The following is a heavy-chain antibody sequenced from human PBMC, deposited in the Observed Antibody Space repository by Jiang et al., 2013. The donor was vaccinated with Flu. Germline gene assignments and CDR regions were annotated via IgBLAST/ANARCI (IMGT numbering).Heavy chain of an antibody. Sequence: SGAEVKKPGASVKLSRKASGYALNTYFIHWVRQAPGQGLVWMGRIHPYSGGTYYSQEFQGRVTMTRDTSINTAYMELSGLKSDDTAVYYCARYCTGGSCLLNDYGMDVWGQGTTVTVSS. CDR1: GYALNTYF. V-gene: IGHV1-2*06. CDR3: ARYCTGGSCLLNDYGMDV. J-gene: IGHJ6*02. CDR2: IHPYSGGT. D-gene: IGHD2-8*02.